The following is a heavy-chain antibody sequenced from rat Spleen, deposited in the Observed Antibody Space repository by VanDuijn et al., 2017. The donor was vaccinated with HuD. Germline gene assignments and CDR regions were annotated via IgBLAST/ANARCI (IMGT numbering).Heavy chain of an antibody. V-gene: IGHV4-2*01. CDR1: GFNFNDYW. CDR3: ARHYGGYSEYVMDA. CDR2: INKESSTI. D-gene: IGHD1-11*01. J-gene: IGHJ4*01. Sequence: EVKLVESGGGLVQPGRSLKLSCAASGFNFNDYWMGWVRQAPGKGLEWIGEINKESSTINYTPSLKDKFTISRDNAQNTLYLQMSKLGSEDTAIYYCARHYGGYSEYVMDAWGQGASVTVSS.